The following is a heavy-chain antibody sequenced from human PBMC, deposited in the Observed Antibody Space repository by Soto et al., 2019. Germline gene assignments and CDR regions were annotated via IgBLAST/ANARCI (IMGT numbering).Heavy chain of an antibody. CDR3: AKEGGTIYFDY. V-gene: IGHV3-43*01. J-gene: IGHJ4*02. D-gene: IGHD1-1*01. CDR2: VNWNGKTT. CDR1: GFSFDAFA. Sequence: GGSLRLSCAASGFSFDAFARHWVRQAPGKGLEWVSFVNWNGKTTNYADSVRGRFTIFRDNRRKSLHLQMNRLRSEDTAFYYCAKEGGTIYFDYWGQGTLVTVSS.